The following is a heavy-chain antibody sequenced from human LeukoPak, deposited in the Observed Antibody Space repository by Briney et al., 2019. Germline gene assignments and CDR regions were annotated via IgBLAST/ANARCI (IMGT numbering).Heavy chain of an antibody. D-gene: IGHD6-13*01. CDR3: ARARYSSSWACDY. CDR1: GGSISSYY. J-gene: IGHJ4*02. CDR2: IYYSGST. V-gene: IGHV4-59*01. Sequence: SETLSLTCTVSGGSISSYYWSWIRQPPGRGLEWIGYIYYSGSTNYNPSLKSRVTISVDTSKNQFSLKLSSVTAADTAVYYCARARYSSSWACDYWGQGTLVTVSS.